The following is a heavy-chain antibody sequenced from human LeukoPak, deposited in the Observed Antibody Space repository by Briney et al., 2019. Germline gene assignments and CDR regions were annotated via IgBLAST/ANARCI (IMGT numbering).Heavy chain of an antibody. CDR1: GGSNSTSSFF. V-gene: IGHV4-39*01. CDR2: IYYSGST. Sequence: SETLSLTCSVSGGSNSTSSFFWGWIRQPPGKGLEWIGTIYYSGSTYYNPSLKSRVTISIDTSKNQFSLMLTSVTAADTAVYYCARLWVGRRGYFDYWGQGTLVTVSS. D-gene: IGHD3-22*01. CDR3: ARLWVGRRGYFDY. J-gene: IGHJ4*02.